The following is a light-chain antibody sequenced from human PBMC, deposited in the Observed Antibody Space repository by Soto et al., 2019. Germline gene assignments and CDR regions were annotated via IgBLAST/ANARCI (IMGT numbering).Light chain of an antibody. V-gene: IGKV3-15*01. J-gene: IGKJ1*01. CDR2: GAS. Sequence: EIVMTQSPATLSVSPGERATLSCRASQSVSSNLAWYQQKPGQAPRLLIYGASTRATGIPARSSGSGSGTEFTLTISSLQSEDFAVYYCQQYNNWLRTWTFGQGTKVEIK. CDR1: QSVSSN. CDR3: QQYNNWLRTWT.